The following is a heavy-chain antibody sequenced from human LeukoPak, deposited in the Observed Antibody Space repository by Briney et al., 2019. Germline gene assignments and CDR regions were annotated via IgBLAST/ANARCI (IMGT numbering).Heavy chain of an antibody. J-gene: IGHJ3*02. CDR2: IYPGDSDT. D-gene: IGHD3-16*01. V-gene: IGHV5-51*01. CDR3: AIRLMGGTFDI. Sequence: GESLKISCKASGYSFPNYWVGWVRQMPGKGLEWMGIIYPGDSDTRYSPSFQGQVTISADKSISTAYVQWSSLKASDTAMYYCAIRLMGGTFDIWGQGTMVTVSS. CDR1: GYSFPNYW.